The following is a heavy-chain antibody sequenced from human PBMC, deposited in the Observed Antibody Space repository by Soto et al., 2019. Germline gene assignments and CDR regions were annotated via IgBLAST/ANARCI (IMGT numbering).Heavy chain of an antibody. Sequence: QVQLQESGPGLVKPSQTLSLTCTVSGASISGGDHYWSWVRQPPGKGLEWIGHLSYTGNSYNLYYNPSLQSRPTMSLDTSKNQFSLNMTSVTAADTAVYFCARSGRSLLDYWGQGALVSVSS. CDR2: LSYTGNSYNL. D-gene: IGHD1-26*01. CDR1: GASISGGDHY. J-gene: IGHJ4*02. CDR3: ARSGRSLLDY. V-gene: IGHV4-30-4*01.